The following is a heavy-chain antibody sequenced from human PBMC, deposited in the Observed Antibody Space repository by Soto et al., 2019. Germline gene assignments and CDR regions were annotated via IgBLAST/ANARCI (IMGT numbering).Heavy chain of an antibody. J-gene: IGHJ2*01. Sequence: KTSETLSLTCTVSGGSINNNNYWTWVRQPPGKGLEWIANIFHSGSTNYNPSLRSRVTISLDKSKNQFSLNLSSVTAADTAVYFCAREIAGVYWYFDIWGRGTLVTVSS. CDR1: GGSINNNNY. CDR2: IFHSGST. D-gene: IGHD7-27*01. CDR3: AREIAGVYWYFDI. V-gene: IGHV4-4*02.